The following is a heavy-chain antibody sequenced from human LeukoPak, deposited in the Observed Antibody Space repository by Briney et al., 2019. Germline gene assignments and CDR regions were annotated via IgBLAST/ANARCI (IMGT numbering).Heavy chain of an antibody. J-gene: IGHJ4*02. CDR2: IYSSGDT. V-gene: IGHV3-53*01. CDR1: GFAVSSNY. Sequence: SGGSLRLSCAASGFAVSSNYMSWVRQAPGKGLEWASVIYSSGDTYYADSVRGRFTISRDNSKSTLYLQMNSLRIEDMALYYCARDSISSGSMDLWGQGTLVTVS. CDR3: ARDSISSGSMDL. D-gene: IGHD3-22*01.